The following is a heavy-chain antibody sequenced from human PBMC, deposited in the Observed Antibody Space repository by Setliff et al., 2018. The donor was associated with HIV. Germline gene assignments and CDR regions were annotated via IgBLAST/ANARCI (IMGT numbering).Heavy chain of an antibody. D-gene: IGHD7-27*01. CDR2: MYYSGST. Sequence: PSETLSLTCTVSGGSISGSYYYWGWIRQPPGKGLEWIGSMYYSGSTYYNPSLKSRVTISVDTSKNQFSLKLSSVTAADTAVYHCARCRLNGGFNLWGQGTLVTVSS. J-gene: IGHJ5*02. CDR1: GGSISGSYYY. V-gene: IGHV4-39*01. CDR3: ARCRLNGGFNL.